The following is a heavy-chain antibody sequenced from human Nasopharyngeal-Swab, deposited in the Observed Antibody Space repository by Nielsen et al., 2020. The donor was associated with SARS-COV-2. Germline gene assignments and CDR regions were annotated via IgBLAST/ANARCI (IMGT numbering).Heavy chain of an antibody. CDR3: ARPRITTVTSRSYYFDY. V-gene: IGHV3-11*04. J-gene: IGHJ4*02. Sequence: LSLTCAASGFTFSDYYMSWIRQAPGKGLEWVSYISSSGSTIYYADSVKGRFTISRDNAKNSLYLQMNSLRAEDTAVYYCARPRITTVTSRSYYFDYWGRGTLVTVSS. CDR2: ISSSGSTI. D-gene: IGHD4-17*01. CDR1: GFTFSDYY.